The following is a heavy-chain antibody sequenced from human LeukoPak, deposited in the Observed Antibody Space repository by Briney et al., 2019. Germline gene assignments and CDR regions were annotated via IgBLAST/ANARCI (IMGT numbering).Heavy chain of an antibody. J-gene: IGHJ5*02. CDR2: ISTYNGNT. D-gene: IGHD3-16*01. CDR3: ARVTGLQFTFDTPWFDP. CDR1: GYAFDSFG. V-gene: IGHV1-18*01. Sequence: ASVKVSCKASGYAFDSFGLGWVRQAPGQGLEWMGWISTYNGNTNSAQKLQDRVTMTTDTSTSTAYMELRSLRSDDTAVYYCARVTGLQFTFDTPWFDPWGQGTPVTVSS.